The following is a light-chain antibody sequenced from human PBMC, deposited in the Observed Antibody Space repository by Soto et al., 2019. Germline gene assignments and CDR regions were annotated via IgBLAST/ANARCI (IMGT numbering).Light chain of an antibody. CDR3: QQRNNWPIT. Sequence: EIVLTQSPDTLSLSPGETATLPCGASQSVSSSHIAWYQQKPGQSPRLLIDGASSRASGIPDRFSGSGSGTDFTLTISRLEPEDFATYYCQQRNNWPITFGQGTRREIK. J-gene: IGKJ5*01. CDR1: QSVSSSH. V-gene: IGKV3D-20*02. CDR2: GAS.